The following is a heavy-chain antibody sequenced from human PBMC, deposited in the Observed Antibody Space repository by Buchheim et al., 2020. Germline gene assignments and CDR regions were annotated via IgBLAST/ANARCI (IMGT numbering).Heavy chain of an antibody. V-gene: IGHV3-48*04. J-gene: IGHJ5*02. CDR2: ISSSGSTI. Sequence: EVQLVESGGGLVQPGGSLRLSCAASGFTFSSYWMSWVRQAPGKGLEWVSYISSSGSTIYYADSVKGRFTISRDHAKNSLYLQMNSLRAEDTAVYYCARDQAGYNWNTAWFDPWGQGTL. CDR1: GFTFSSYW. D-gene: IGHD1/OR15-1a*01. CDR3: ARDQAGYNWNTAWFDP.